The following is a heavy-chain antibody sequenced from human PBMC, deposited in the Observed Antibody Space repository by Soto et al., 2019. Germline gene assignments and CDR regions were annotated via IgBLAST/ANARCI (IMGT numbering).Heavy chain of an antibody. CDR1: GFPLSTSGVG. CDR3: ARSVEALPGRGALYS. J-gene: IGHJ4*02. CDR2: IYWDDDE. V-gene: IGHV2-5*02. D-gene: IGHD6-6*01. Sequence: QITLKESGPTLVKPTETLTLTCTFSGFPLSTSGVGVGWIRQPPGKALEWLAFIYWDDDERYSPSLQSRLTITKDTSINRVVLTMTNMDPVETATYYCARSVEALPGRGALYSWGQGTLVTVSS.